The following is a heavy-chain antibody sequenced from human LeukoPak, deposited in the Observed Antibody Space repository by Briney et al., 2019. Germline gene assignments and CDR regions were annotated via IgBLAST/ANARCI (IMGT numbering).Heavy chain of an antibody. Sequence: SETLSLTCTVSGSSISSYYWSWIRQSAGKGLEWIGRIYTSGSTNYNPSLKSRVTMSVDTSKNQFSLKLSSVTAADTAVYYCARDLIETTVTSYWYFDLWGRGTLVTVSS. D-gene: IGHD4-17*01. V-gene: IGHV4-4*07. CDR2: IYTSGST. J-gene: IGHJ2*01. CDR3: ARDLIETTVTSYWYFDL. CDR1: GSSISSYY.